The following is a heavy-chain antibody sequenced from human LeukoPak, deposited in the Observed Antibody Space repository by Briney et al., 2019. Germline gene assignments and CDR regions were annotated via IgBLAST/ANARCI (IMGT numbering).Heavy chain of an antibody. V-gene: IGHV3-48*02. CDR3: ARDSYGDYYFDY. D-gene: IGHD4-17*01. Sequence: GGSLRLSCTASGFTFSTYSMNWVRQAPGKGLEWASFISGSTSTIYYTDSVKGRFTISRDNAKNSLYLQMNSLRDENTAVYFCARDSYGDYYFDYWGQGSLVTVSS. CDR2: ISGSTSTI. CDR1: GFTFSTYS. J-gene: IGHJ4*02.